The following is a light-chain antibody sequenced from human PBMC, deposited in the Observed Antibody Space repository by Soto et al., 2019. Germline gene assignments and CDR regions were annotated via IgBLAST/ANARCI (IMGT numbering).Light chain of an antibody. CDR2: DAF. V-gene: IGKV1-33*01. Sequence: DIQMTQSPSSLSASVGDRVTISCQASHDISNFLNWYQQKPGKAPKLLIYDAFNLQSGVPSRFSGRGSGTDFTFTISSLQPEDFATYYCQQYHDLPITFGQGTRLEIK. CDR1: HDISNF. CDR3: QQYHDLPIT. J-gene: IGKJ5*01.